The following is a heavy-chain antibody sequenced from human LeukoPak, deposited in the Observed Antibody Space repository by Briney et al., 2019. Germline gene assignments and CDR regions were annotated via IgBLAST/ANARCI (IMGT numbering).Heavy chain of an antibody. V-gene: IGHV3-30*03. Sequence: PGGSLRLSCAASGFTFSSYGMHWVRQAPGKGLEWVAVISYDGSNKYYADSVKGRFTISRDNSKNTLYLQMNSLRAEDTAVYYCARDTKSFGVVLPDYWGQGTLVTVSS. D-gene: IGHD3-3*01. J-gene: IGHJ4*02. CDR3: ARDTKSFGVVLPDY. CDR1: GFTFSSYG. CDR2: ISYDGSNK.